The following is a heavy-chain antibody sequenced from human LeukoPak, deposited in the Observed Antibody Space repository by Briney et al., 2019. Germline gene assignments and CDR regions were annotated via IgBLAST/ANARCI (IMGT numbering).Heavy chain of an antibody. J-gene: IGHJ4*02. V-gene: IGHV1-46*01. CDR2: ISPSGDSP. CDR1: GFTLTQYY. D-gene: IGHD1-26*01. Sequence: GASVKVSCKASGFTLTQYYLHWVRQAPGQGLEFVGMISPSGDSPPYAQKFQDRVTMTRDMSTSTVYMELSNLRSEDTAVYLCARLVTGSNPADFWGQGTLVTVSS. CDR3: ARLVTGSNPADF.